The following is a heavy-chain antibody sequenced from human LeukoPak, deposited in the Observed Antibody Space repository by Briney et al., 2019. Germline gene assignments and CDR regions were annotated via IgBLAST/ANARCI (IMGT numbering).Heavy chain of an antibody. Sequence: GGSLRLSCAASGFTFSSYSMNWVRRAPGKGLEWVSSISSSSSYIYYADSVKGRFTISRDNAKNSLYLQMNSLRAEDTAVYYCARVRSRIAAVVFDAFDIWGQGTMVTASS. CDR2: ISSSSSYI. J-gene: IGHJ3*02. CDR3: ARVRSRIAAVVFDAFDI. CDR1: GFTFSSYS. D-gene: IGHD6-13*01. V-gene: IGHV3-21*01.